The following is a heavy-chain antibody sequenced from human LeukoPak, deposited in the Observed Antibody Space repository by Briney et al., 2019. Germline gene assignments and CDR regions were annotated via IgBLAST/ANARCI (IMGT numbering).Heavy chain of an antibody. CDR1: RFTFSDYY. V-gene: IGHV3-11*01. Sequence: GGSLRLSCAASRFTFSDYYMSWIRQAPGKGLEWVSYISSSGSTIYYADSVKGRFTISRDNAKNSLYLQMNSLRAEDTAVYYCARDQGPGLRLLFDYWGQGTLVTVSS. CDR2: ISSSGSTI. CDR3: ARDQGPGLRLLFDY. D-gene: IGHD4-17*01. J-gene: IGHJ4*02.